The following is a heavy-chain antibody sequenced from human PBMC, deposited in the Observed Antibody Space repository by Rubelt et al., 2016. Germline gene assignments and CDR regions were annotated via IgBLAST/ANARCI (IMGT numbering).Heavy chain of an antibody. CDR1: GASFGDYY. Sequence: QLQQGGARILEPSETLSLTCDLHGASFGDYYWAWIRQSPHKGLEWIGYFFYTGSTSYNPSLRNRATISVDTSKNQVFLNLTSVTAADTAVFYCARSSYSDTNGYYWTAFDIWGHGTMVTVSS. J-gene: IGHJ3*02. CDR2: FFYTGST. CDR3: ARSSYSDTNGYYWTAFDI. D-gene: IGHD3-22*01. V-gene: IGHV4-34*11.